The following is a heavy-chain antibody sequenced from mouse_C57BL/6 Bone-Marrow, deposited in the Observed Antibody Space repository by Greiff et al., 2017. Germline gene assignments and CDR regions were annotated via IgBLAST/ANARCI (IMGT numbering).Heavy chain of an antibody. D-gene: IGHD2-4*01. CDR1: GYTFTSYW. CDR2: IDPSDSYT. J-gene: IGHJ3*01. V-gene: IGHV1-69*01. CDR3: ARDYYDDDDWCAY. Sequence: QVQLQQPGAELVMPGASVKLSCKASGYTFTSYWMHWVKQRPGQGLEWIGEIDPSDSYTNYNQKFKGKSTLTVDKSSSTAYMHLSSLTSEDSAVYYCARDYYDDDDWCAYWGQGTLVTVSA.